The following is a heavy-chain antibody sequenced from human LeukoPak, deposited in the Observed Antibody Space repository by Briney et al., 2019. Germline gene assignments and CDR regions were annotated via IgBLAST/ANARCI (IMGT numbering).Heavy chain of an antibody. J-gene: IGHJ4*02. Sequence: PSETLSLTCTVSGGSISSSSYYWGWIRQPPGKGLEWIGSIYYSGSTYYNPSLKSRVTISVDTSKNQFSLKLSSVTAADTAVYYCARDLTMVRGGGFYFDYWGQGTLVTVSS. CDR1: GGSISSSSYY. CDR3: ARDLTMVRGGGFYFDY. V-gene: IGHV4-39*07. CDR2: IYYSGST. D-gene: IGHD3-10*01.